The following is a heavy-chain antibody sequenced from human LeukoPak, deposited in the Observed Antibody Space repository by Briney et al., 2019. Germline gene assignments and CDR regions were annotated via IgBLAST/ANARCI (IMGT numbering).Heavy chain of an antibody. Sequence: GGSLRLSCAASGFTFSSYAMSWVRQAPGKGLEWVSAISGSGGSTYYADSVKGRFTISRDNSKNTLYLQMNSLRAEDTAVCYCAKLGLRQWLPGDDYWGQGTLVTVSS. CDR1: GFTFSSYA. CDR2: ISGSGGST. V-gene: IGHV3-23*01. D-gene: IGHD6-19*01. CDR3: AKLGLRQWLPGDDY. J-gene: IGHJ4*02.